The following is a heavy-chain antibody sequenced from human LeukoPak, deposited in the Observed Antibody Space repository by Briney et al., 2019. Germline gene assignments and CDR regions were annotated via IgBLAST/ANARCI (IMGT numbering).Heavy chain of an antibody. J-gene: IGHJ4*02. CDR3: ARELEMATTHSFDY. V-gene: IGHV3-53*01. CDR2: TYSGVST. Sequence: GGSLRLSCAASALSLRTYWTHWVRQVPRKGRVWVSFTYSGVSTYYAHSVKGRFTISRDNSKNAHYLQMSSLRDEDTAVYYCARELEMATTHSFDYWGQGTLVTVSS. CDR1: ALSLRTYW. D-gene: IGHD5-24*01.